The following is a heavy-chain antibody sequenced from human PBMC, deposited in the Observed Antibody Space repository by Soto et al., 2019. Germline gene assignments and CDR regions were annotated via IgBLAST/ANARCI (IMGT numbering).Heavy chain of an antibody. CDR1: GYTFTSYG. V-gene: IGHV1-18*01. CDR2: ISAYNGNT. CDR3: ARDPYYYGSGSSDY. J-gene: IGHJ4*02. D-gene: IGHD3-10*01. Sequence: SVKVSCKASGYTFTSYGISWVRQALGQGLEWMGWISAYNGNTNYAQKLQGRVTMTTDTSTSTAYMELRSLRSDDTAVYYCARDPYYYGSGSSDYWGQGTLVTVSS.